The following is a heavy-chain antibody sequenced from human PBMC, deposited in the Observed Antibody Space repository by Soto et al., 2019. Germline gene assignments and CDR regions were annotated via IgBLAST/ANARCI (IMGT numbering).Heavy chain of an antibody. D-gene: IGHD3-3*01. CDR2: ISAYNGNT. J-gene: IGHJ6*03. CDR3: ARVARRGFVRSGYPDLYYYYYMDV. V-gene: IGHV1-18*01. CDR1: GYTFTSYG. Sequence: ASVKVSCKASGYTFTSYGISWVRQAPGQGLEWMGWISAYNGNTNYAQKLQGRVTMTTDTSTSTAYMELRSLRSDDTAVYYCARVARRGFVRSGYPDLYYYYYMDVWGKGTTVTVS.